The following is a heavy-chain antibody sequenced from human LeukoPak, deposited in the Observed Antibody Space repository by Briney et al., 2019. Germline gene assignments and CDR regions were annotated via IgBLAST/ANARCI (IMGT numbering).Heavy chain of an antibody. J-gene: IGHJ4*01. CDR3: ARDQCLDF. CDR2: VATGGNTV. CDR1: GFTFSGYL. Sequence: GGALKLSCAASGFTFSGYLMNWVRQAQGKGPEWVSCVATGGNTVYYADSVKGRFTVSRDNVKNSLYLQMNSLRAEDTAVYYCARDQCLDFWCHGTLVTVSS. V-gene: IGHV3-48*01. D-gene: IGHD5/OR15-5a*01.